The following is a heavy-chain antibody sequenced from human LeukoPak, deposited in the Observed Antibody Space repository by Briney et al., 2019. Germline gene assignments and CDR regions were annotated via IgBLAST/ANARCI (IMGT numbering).Heavy chain of an antibody. CDR3: AKYPSHCSGGSGYPIEWYFDY. V-gene: IGHV3-23*01. D-gene: IGHD2-15*01. CDR2: ISGSGGST. J-gene: IGHJ4*02. Sequence: GGSLRLSCAASGITFSSYAMSWVRQAPGKGLEWVSSISGSGGSTYYADSVKGRFTISRDNSKNTLYLQMNSLSTEDTAVYYCAKYPSHCSGGSGYPIEWYFDYWGQGTLVTVSS. CDR1: GITFSSYA.